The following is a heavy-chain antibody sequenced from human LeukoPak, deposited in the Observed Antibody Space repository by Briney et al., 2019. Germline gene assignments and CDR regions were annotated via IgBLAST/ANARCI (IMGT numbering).Heavy chain of an antibody. J-gene: IGHJ4*02. CDR3: AREAYYDSSGYFPPDY. CDR2: ISYDGSNK. V-gene: IGHV3-30*03. D-gene: IGHD3-22*01. Sequence: GGSLRLSCAASGFTFSSYGMHWVRQAPGKGLEWVAVISYDGSNKYYADSVKGRFTISRDNSKNTLYLQMNSLRAEDTAVYYCAREAYYDSSGYFPPDYWGQGTLVTVSS. CDR1: GFTFSSYG.